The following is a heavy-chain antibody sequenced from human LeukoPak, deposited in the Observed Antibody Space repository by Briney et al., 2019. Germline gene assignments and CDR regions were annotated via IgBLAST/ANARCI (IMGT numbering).Heavy chain of an antibody. Sequence: GESLSISWQGSGYRFTSSLITRVRQMPGKGLGWMGRIAPSDSYTNSRPSVQGHVNISADKSISTAYLQWSSLKASDTAMYYCARREGEPAVPPGMDVWGQGTTVTVSS. CDR1: GYRFTSSL. CDR3: ARREGEPAVPPGMDV. CDR2: IAPSDSYT. D-gene: IGHD3-16*01. J-gene: IGHJ6*02. V-gene: IGHV5-10-1*01.